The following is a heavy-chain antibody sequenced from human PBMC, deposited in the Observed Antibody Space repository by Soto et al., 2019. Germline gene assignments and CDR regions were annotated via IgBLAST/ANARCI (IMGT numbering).Heavy chain of an antibody. D-gene: IGHD2-21*01. J-gene: IGHJ6*02. CDR3: ARGTVYTQIASYHYGLDV. V-gene: IGHV4-59*02. Sequence: QVQLQESGPGLVKPSETLSLTCTVSGGSVTSYYWSWIRQPPGKGMEWIAYIYYSGSTNYNPSLKSRVTVSVDMSKNQFSLTLTSVTAADTAVYYCARGTVYTQIASYHYGLDVWGQGTTVTVSS. CDR2: IYYSGST. CDR1: GGSVTSYY.